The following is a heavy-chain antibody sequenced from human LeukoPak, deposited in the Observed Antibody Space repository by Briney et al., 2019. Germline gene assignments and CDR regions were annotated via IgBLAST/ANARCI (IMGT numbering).Heavy chain of an antibody. D-gene: IGHD6-19*01. CDR2: ISAYNGNT. Sequence: ASVKVSCKASGYTFTSYGISWVRQAPGQGLEWMGWISAYNGNTNYAQKLQGRVTMTTDTSTSTAYMELRSLRSDDTAVYYCAREAPSSSGWYNPEYFQHWGQGTLVTVSS. CDR3: AREAPSSSGWYNPEYFQH. V-gene: IGHV1-18*01. J-gene: IGHJ1*01. CDR1: GYTFTSYG.